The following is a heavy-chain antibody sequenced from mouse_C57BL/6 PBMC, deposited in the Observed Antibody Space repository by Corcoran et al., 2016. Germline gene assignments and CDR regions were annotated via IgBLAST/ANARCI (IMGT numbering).Heavy chain of an antibody. D-gene: IGHD1-1*01. CDR2: INPNNGGT. Sequence: EVQLQQSGPELVKPGASVKISCKASGYTFTDYYMNWVKQSHGKSLEWIGDINPNNGGTSYNQKFKGKATLTVDKSSSTAYMELRSLTSEDSAVYYCASYYGSSRKYYFDYWGQGTTLTVSS. J-gene: IGHJ2*01. CDR3: ASYYGSSRKYYFDY. CDR1: GYTFTDYY. V-gene: IGHV1-26*01.